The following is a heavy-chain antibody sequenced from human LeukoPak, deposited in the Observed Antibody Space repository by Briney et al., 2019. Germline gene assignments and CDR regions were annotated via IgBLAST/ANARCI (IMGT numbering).Heavy chain of an antibody. CDR1: GFTFSSYE. CDR3: AKDPYSSAWYGRSDY. CDR2: ISSSGSTI. D-gene: IGHD6-19*01. Sequence: PGGSLRLSCAASGFTFSSYEMNWVRQAPGKGLEWVSYISSSGSTIYYADSVKGRFTISRDNSKNTLYLQMNSLRAGDTAVYYCAKDPYSSAWYGRSDYWGQGTLVTVSS. J-gene: IGHJ4*02. V-gene: IGHV3-48*03.